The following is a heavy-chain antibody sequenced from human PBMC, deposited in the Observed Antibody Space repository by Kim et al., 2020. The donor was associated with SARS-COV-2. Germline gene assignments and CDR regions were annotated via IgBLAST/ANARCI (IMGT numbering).Heavy chain of an antibody. V-gene: IGHV3-48*02. J-gene: IGHJ6*02. CDR3: ASLYDFWSGYYTGVGYYGMDV. CDR2: ITSSSSTI. CDR1: GFTFSGYS. Sequence: GGSLRLSCAASGFTFSGYSMNWVRQAPGKGLEWVAYITSSSSTIYYADSVKGRFTISRDNAKNSLYLQMNSLRDEDTAVYSCASLYDFWSGYYTGVGYYGMDVWGQGTTVTVSS. D-gene: IGHD3-3*01.